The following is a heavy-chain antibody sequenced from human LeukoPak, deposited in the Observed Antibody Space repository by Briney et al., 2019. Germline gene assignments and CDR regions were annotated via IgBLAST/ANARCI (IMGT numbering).Heavy chain of an antibody. J-gene: IGHJ3*02. D-gene: IGHD3-22*01. V-gene: IGHV3-23*01. CDR3: AKVRSFEYYDSSGYPDAFDI. CDR1: GFTFSSYW. Sequence: GGSLRLSCAASGFTFSSYWMSWVRQAPGKGLEWVSAISGSGGSTYYADSVKGRFTISRDNSKNTLYLQMNSLRAEDTAVYYCAKVRSFEYYDSSGYPDAFDIWGQGTMVTVSS. CDR2: ISGSGGST.